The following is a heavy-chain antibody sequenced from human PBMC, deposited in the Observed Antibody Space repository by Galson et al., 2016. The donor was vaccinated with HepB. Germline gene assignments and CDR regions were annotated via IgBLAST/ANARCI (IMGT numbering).Heavy chain of an antibody. CDR2: VNPNGGSI. Sequence: SVKVSCKASGYIFTNYLMHWVRQAPGQGLEWMGIVNPNGGSIKYAQKFQGRVTMTSDTSTNTVYMELTSLKSEDTAVYYCARREAARPYNWFDPWGQGTLVTVSS. CDR1: GYIFTNYL. CDR3: ARREAARPYNWFDP. V-gene: IGHV1-46*01. J-gene: IGHJ5*02. D-gene: IGHD6-6*01.